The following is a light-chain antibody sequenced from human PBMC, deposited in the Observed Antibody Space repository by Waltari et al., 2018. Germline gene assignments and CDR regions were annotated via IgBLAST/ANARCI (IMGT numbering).Light chain of an antibody. CDR3: SSYTTSSTVV. J-gene: IGLJ2*01. CDR1: SSDVGAYNY. Sequence: QSALTQPASVSGSPGQSITISCTGTSSDVGAYNYVSWYRQHPGTAPKLFIFDVSHRPSGVSNRFSGSKSGNTGSLTIAGLQAEDEADYYCSSYTTSSTVVFGGGTKLTVL. V-gene: IGLV2-14*03. CDR2: DVS.